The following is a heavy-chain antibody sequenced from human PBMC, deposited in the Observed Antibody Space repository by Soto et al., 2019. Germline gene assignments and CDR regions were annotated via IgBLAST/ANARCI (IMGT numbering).Heavy chain of an antibody. CDR2: ISGSGGST. J-gene: IGHJ4*02. D-gene: IGHD4-17*01. CDR1: GFTFSSYA. CDR3: AKDSDYGGNSGFFYYFDY. Sequence: PGGSLRLSCAACGFTFSSYAMSWVRQAPGKVLEWVSAISGSGGSTYYADSVKGRFTISRDNSKNTLYLQMNSLRAEDTAVYYCAKDSDYGGNSGFFYYFDYWGQGTLVTVSS. V-gene: IGHV3-23*01.